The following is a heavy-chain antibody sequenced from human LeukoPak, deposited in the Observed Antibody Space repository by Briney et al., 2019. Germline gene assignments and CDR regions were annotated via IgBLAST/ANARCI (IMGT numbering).Heavy chain of an antibody. D-gene: IGHD3-22*01. CDR2: IRSKAYGGTT. CDR1: GFTFGDYA. CDR3: TIGHAGYYDSSGFAFDI. Sequence: PGRSLRLSCTASGFTFGDYAMSWFRQAPGKGLEWVGFIRSKAYGGTTEYAASVKGRFTISRDDSKSIAYLQMNSLKTDDTAVYYCTIGHAGYYDSSGFAFDIWGQGTMVTVSS. V-gene: IGHV3-49*03. J-gene: IGHJ3*02.